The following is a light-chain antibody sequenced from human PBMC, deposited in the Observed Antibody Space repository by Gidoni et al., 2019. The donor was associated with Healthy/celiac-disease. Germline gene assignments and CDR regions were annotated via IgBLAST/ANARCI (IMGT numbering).Light chain of an antibody. V-gene: IGKV3-20*01. Sequence: EIVLTQSPGTLSLSPGERATLSCRASPSVTSSYLAWYQQKPGQAPRLLIYGASSRATGIPDRFSGSGSGTDFTLTISRLEPEDFAVYYCQQYGNSRLTFGGGTKVEIK. CDR3: QQYGNSRLT. J-gene: IGKJ4*01. CDR1: PSVTSSY. CDR2: GAS.